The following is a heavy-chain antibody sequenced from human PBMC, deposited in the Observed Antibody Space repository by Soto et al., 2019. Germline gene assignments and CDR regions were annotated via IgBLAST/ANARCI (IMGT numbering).Heavy chain of an antibody. Sequence: PGGSLRLSCAASGFTFSSYGMHWVRQAPGKGLEWVAVISYDGSNKYYADSVKGRFTISRDNSKNTLYLQMNSLRAEDTAVYYCAKSGSYFYRVDYWGQGTLVTVSS. CDR2: ISYDGSNK. CDR3: AKSGSYFYRVDY. J-gene: IGHJ4*02. D-gene: IGHD1-26*01. V-gene: IGHV3-30*18. CDR1: GFTFSSYG.